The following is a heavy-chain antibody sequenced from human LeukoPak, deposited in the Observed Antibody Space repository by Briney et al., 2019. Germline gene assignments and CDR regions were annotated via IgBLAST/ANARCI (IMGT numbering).Heavy chain of an antibody. CDR1: GYTFTSYD. V-gene: IGHV1-8*01. Sequence: ASVKVSCKASGYTFTSYDINWVRQATGQGLEWMGWMNPNSGNTGYAQKFQGRVTMTRNTSISTAYMELSSLRSEDTAVYYCARGWPSSYQLLLVQDERNRFDPWGQGTLVTVSS. CDR2: MNPNSGNT. CDR3: ARGWPSSYQLLLVQDERNRFDP. J-gene: IGHJ5*02. D-gene: IGHD2-2*01.